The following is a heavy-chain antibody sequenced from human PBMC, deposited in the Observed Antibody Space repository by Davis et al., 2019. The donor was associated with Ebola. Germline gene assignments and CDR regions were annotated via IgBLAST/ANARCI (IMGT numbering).Heavy chain of an antibody. J-gene: IGHJ6*02. V-gene: IGHV3-73*01. Sequence: GESLKISCAASGFTFSGSAMHWVRQASGKGLEWVGRIRSKANNYATAYAASVKGRFTISRDDSKNTAYLQMNSLKAEDTAVYYCTRRDGGMDVWGQGTTVTVSS. CDR1: GFTFSGSA. CDR3: TRRDGGMDV. CDR2: IRSKANNYAT.